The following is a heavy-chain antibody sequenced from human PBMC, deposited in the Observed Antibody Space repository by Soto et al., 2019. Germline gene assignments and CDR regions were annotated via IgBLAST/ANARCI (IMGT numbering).Heavy chain of an antibody. Sequence: PSETLSLTCTVSGGSISSYYWSWIRQPPGKGLEWIGYIYWSGDTYYNPSLKSRVTILVDMSKNQFSLKLTSVTAADTAVYYCARDLGSGYYNFGYWGQGTLVTVSS. V-gene: IGHV4-59*06. J-gene: IGHJ4*02. CDR3: ARDLGSGYYNFGY. CDR2: IYWSGDT. CDR1: GGSISSYY. D-gene: IGHD3-22*01.